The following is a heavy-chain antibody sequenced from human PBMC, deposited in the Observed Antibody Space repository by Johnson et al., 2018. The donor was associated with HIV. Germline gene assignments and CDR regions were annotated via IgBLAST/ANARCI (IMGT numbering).Heavy chain of an antibody. CDR2: INWNGART. D-gene: IGHD2-21*02. CDR1: GFTFDDYG. CDR3: ARDWNLGYCDGDGYSGGPKDAFDI. Sequence: VQLVESGGGVVRPGGSLRLSCAASGFTFDDYGMSWVRQAPGKGLEWVSGINWNGARTGHADSVKGRFTISRDNAKNYLYLQMNSLRAEDTALYYCARDWNLGYCDGDGYSGGPKDAFDIWGQGTMVTVSS. V-gene: IGHV3-20*04. J-gene: IGHJ3*02.